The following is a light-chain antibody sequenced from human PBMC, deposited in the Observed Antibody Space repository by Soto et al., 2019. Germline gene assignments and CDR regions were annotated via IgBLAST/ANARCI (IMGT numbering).Light chain of an antibody. CDR1: SSDVGRYIY. CDR2: EVS. Sequence: QSVLTQPPSASGSPGQSVTISCTGTSSDVGRYIYVSWYQQHPGKAPKIIMYEVSKRPSGVPDRFSGSKSGNTASLTVSGLQDEEEADYYCSSYGGSNNYVFGTGTKLTVL. CDR3: SSYGGSNNYV. V-gene: IGLV2-8*01. J-gene: IGLJ1*01.